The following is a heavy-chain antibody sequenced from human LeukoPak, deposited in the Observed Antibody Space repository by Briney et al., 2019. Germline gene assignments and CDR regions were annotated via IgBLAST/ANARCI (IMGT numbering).Heavy chain of an antibody. V-gene: IGHV3-23*01. CDR1: GFNFSSFA. Sequence: GGSLRLSCAASGFNFSSFAMTWVRQAPGKGLEWVSSITGGHYATYNTDSVKGRFTISRDNAKNTLYLQMNSLRADDTAIYYCTKDPNGDYIGAFDPWGQGTLVTVSS. J-gene: IGHJ5*02. D-gene: IGHD4-17*01. CDR3: TKDPNGDYIGAFDP. CDR2: ITGGHYAT.